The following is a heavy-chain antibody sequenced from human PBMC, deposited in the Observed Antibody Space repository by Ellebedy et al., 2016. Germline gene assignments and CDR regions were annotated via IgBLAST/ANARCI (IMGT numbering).Heavy chain of an antibody. CDR1: GGSVNTDYYY. J-gene: IGHJ6*02. D-gene: IGHD1/OR15-1a*01. V-gene: IGHV4-61*03. CDR2: IFDIENS. CDR3: ARAPRIWHLNNGMDV. Sequence: SETLSLXXTVSGGSVNTDYYYWSWIRQPPGKGLEWIGYIFDIENSNDNPSLKSRVTISVDASRKHFSLKLRSVTAADTAVYYCARAPRIWHLNNGMDVWGQGTTVTVS.